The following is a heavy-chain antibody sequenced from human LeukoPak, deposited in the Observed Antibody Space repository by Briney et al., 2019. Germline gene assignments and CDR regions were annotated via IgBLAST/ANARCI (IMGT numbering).Heavy chain of an antibody. D-gene: IGHD6-13*01. Sequence: PGGSLRLSCAASGFTFSSYAMHWVRQAPGKGLEWVSYISSSSTIYYADSVKGRFTISRDNAKNSLYLQMNSLRAEDTAVYYCARDKQLEDYFDYWGQGTLVTVSS. J-gene: IGHJ4*02. V-gene: IGHV3-48*01. CDR1: GFTFSSYA. CDR3: ARDKQLEDYFDY. CDR2: ISSSSTI.